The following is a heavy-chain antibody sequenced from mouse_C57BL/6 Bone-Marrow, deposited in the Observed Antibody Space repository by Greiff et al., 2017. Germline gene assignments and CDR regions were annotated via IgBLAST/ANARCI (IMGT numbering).Heavy chain of an antibody. J-gene: IGHJ2*01. CDR3: ARVRGY. Sequence: EVKLVESGPVLVKPGASVKMSCKASGYTFTDYYMNWVKQSHGKSLEWIGVINPYNGGTSYNQKFKGKATLTVDKSSSTAYMELNSLTSEDSAVYYCARVRGYWGQGTTLTVSS. V-gene: IGHV1-19*01. CDR2: INPYNGGT. CDR1: GYTFTDYY.